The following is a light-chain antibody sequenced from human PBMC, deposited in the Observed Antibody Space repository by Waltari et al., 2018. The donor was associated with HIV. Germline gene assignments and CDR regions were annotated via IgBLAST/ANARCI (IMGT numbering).Light chain of an antibody. V-gene: IGLV1-44*01. J-gene: IGLJ3*02. CDR2: SNK. CDR1: SSNIGSNT. CDR3: AAWDDSLNGWV. Sequence: QSVLTQPPSASGTPGQRVTISCSGSSSNIGSNTVNWYQQLPGTAPKLLICSNKQRPAGAPDRFSGSKSGTSASLAISGLQSEDEADYYCAAWDDSLNGWVFGGGTKLTVL.